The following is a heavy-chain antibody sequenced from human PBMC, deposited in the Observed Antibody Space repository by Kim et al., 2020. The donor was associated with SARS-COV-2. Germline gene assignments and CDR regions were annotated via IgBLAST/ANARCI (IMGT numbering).Heavy chain of an antibody. CDR3: ARESVRGDGFDP. V-gene: IGHV4-4*07. Sequence: SETLSLTCTVSGDFISNSYWSWIRKPAGKGLEWIGRIFTSGRTTYNPSLKSRVILSVDTSTKRFSLKLSSVIAADTAIYYCARESVRGDGFDPWGQGTLVTVSS. CDR2: IFTSGRT. J-gene: IGHJ5*02. D-gene: IGHD3-10*01. CDR1: GDFISNSY.